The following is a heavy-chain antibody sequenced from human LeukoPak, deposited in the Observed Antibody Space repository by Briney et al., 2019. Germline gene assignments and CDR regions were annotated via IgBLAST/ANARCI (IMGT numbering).Heavy chain of an antibody. D-gene: IGHD1-26*01. Sequence: TSETLSLTCTVSGGSISSSSYYWGWIRQPPGKGLEWIGSIYYSGSTYYNPSLKSRVTISIDTSKNQFSLKVNSVTAADTAVYYCARLGAIMGVPLYYFDYWGQGTLVTVSS. V-gene: IGHV4-39*01. CDR2: IYYSGST. CDR1: GGSISSSSYY. CDR3: ARLGAIMGVPLYYFDY. J-gene: IGHJ4*02.